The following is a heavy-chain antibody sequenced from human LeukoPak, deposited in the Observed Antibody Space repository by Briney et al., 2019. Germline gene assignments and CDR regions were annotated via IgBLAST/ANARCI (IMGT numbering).Heavy chain of an antibody. CDR3: ARALAVAGMVDY. D-gene: IGHD6-19*01. CDR1: GGSISSYY. CDR2: IYYSGST. V-gene: IGHV4-59*01. Sequence: SETLSLTCTVSGGSISSYYWSWIRQPPGKGLEWIGYIYYSGSTNYNPSLKSRVTISVDTSKNQFSLKLSSVTAADTAVYYCARALAVAGMVDYRGQGTLVTVSS. J-gene: IGHJ4*02.